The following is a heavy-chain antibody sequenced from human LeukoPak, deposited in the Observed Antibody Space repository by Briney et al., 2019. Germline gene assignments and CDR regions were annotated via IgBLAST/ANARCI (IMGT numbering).Heavy chain of an antibody. CDR3: AKDVRYDSSGSFDY. J-gene: IGHJ4*02. CDR1: GFTFDDYA. Sequence: GRSLRLSCAASGFTFDDYAMPWVRQAPGKGLEWVSGISWNSGSIGYADSVKGRFTISRDSAKNSLYLQMNSLRAEDTALYYCAKDVRYDSSGSFDYWGQGTLVTVSS. D-gene: IGHD3-22*01. CDR2: ISWNSGSI. V-gene: IGHV3-9*01.